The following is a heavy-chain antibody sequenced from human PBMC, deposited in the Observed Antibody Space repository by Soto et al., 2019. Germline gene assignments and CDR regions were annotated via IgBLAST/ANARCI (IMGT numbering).Heavy chain of an antibody. Sequence: SVKVSCKASGGTFSSYAISWVRQAPGQGLEWMGGIIPIFGTANYAQKFQGRVTITADESTSTAYMELSSLRSEDTAVYYCARGVGLGYCSGGSCYLPYYYYYYGMDVWGQGTTVTVSS. CDR2: IIPIFGTA. D-gene: IGHD2-15*01. CDR1: GGTFSSYA. J-gene: IGHJ6*02. V-gene: IGHV1-69*13. CDR3: ARGVGLGYCSGGSCYLPYYYYYYGMDV.